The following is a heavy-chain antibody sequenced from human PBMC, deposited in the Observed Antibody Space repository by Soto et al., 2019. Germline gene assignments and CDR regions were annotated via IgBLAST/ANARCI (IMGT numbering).Heavy chain of an antibody. Sequence: PSETLSLTCTVSGGSISSYYWSWIRQPPGKGLEWIGCIFYSGSTNYNPSLKSRVTISVDTSKNQFSLKLGSVTAADTAVYYCASLPFRLIWLGKSQNWFAPWAQATLVPVSS. V-gene: IGHV4-59*01. CDR2: IFYSGST. D-gene: IGHD3-10*01. J-gene: IGHJ5*02. CDR1: GGSISSYY. CDR3: ASLPFRLIWLGKSQNWFAP.